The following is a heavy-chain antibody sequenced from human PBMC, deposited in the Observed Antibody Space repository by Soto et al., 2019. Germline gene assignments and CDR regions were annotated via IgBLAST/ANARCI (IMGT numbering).Heavy chain of an antibody. Sequence: GGSLRLSCTASGFTFGDYAMSWFRQAPGKGLEWVGFIRSKAYGGTTEYAASVKGRFTISRDDSKSIAYLQMNSLKTEDTAVYYCTRVSIYDFWSGYYPYFDYWGQGTLVTVSS. CDR3: TRVSIYDFWSGYYPYFDY. J-gene: IGHJ4*02. D-gene: IGHD3-3*01. CDR1: GFTFGDYA. V-gene: IGHV3-49*03. CDR2: IRSKAYGGTT.